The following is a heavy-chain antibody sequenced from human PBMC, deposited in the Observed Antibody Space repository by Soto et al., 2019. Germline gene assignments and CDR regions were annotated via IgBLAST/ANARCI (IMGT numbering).Heavy chain of an antibody. D-gene: IGHD3-3*01. CDR3: ARGPAVYDFWSGYSYYYYGMDV. CDR2: IASSGST. Sequence: SETLSLTCTVSGGSINTGGYFWTWIRQHPGKGLEWIGYIASSGSTYYNPSLKGRLTIAADTSENQFPLRLTSVTAADTAVYYCARGPAVYDFWSGYSYYYYGMDVWGQGTTVTVS. J-gene: IGHJ6*02. V-gene: IGHV4-31*03. CDR1: GGSINTGGYF.